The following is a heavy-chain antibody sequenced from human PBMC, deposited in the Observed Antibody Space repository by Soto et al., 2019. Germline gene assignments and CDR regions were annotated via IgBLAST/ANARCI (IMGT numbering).Heavy chain of an antibody. J-gene: IGHJ6*02. V-gene: IGHV1-2*04. Sequence: QVQLVQSGAEVKKPGASVKVSCKASGYTFTGYYMHWVRQAPGQGLEWMGWINPNSGGTNYAQKFQDWVTMNRDTSISTAYMELSRLRSDDTAVYYCAREVWDTAMVKEDYYDCMDVWGQGTTVTVSS. CDR2: INPNSGGT. D-gene: IGHD5-18*01. CDR1: GYTFTGYY. CDR3: AREVWDTAMVKEDYYDCMDV.